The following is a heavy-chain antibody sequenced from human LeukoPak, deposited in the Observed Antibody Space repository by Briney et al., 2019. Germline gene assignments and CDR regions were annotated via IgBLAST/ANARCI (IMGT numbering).Heavy chain of an antibody. J-gene: IGHJ5*02. V-gene: IGHV4-34*01. D-gene: IGHD3-10*01. CDR2: INHSGST. Sequence: PSETLSLTCAVYGGSFSGYYWSWIRHPPGKGLEWIGEINHSGSTNYNPSLKSRVTIPVDTSKNQFSLKLSSVTAADTAVYYCAGGVVISRFKRNWFDPWGQGTLVTVSS. CDR3: AGGVVISRFKRNWFDP. CDR1: GGSFSGYY.